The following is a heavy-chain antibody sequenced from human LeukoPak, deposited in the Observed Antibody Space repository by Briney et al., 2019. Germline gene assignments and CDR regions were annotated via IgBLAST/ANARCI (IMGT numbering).Heavy chain of an antibody. J-gene: IGHJ4*02. CDR3: ARKGSVGPYFDY. D-gene: IGHD6-19*01. CDR2: ISGSGGST. V-gene: IGHV3-23*01. CDR1: GFTFSSYA. Sequence: GGSLRLSCAASGFTFSSYAMSWVRQAPGKGLEWVSAISGSGGSTYYADSVKGRFTISRDNSKNTLYLQMDSLRADDTAVYYCARKGSVGPYFDYWGQGTLVTVSS.